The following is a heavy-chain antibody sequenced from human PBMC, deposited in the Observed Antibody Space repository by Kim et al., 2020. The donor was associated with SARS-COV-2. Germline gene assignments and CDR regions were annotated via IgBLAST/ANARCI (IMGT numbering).Heavy chain of an antibody. J-gene: IGHJ6*02. CDR1: GFTFSSYA. CDR2: ISGSGGST. D-gene: IGHD1-7*01. Sequence: GGSLRLSCVASGFTFSSYAMSWVRQAPGKGLEWVSVISGSGGSTYYADSVKGRFTISRDNSKTTLYLQMNSLRAEDTAVYYCAKDPGLELSYYYYYGMAVWGQGTTVTVSS. CDR3: AKDPGLELSYYYYYGMAV. V-gene: IGHV3-23*01.